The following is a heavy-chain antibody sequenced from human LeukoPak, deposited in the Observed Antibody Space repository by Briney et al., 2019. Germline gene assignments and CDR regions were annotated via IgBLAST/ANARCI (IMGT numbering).Heavy chain of an antibody. Sequence: GASVKVSCKASGYTFTGYYMHWVRQAPGQGLEWMGAINPSGGSTTYAQKFQGRVTMTRDTSTSTVSMELSSLRSEDTAVYYCARYSWGDSSLSFWFDPWGQGTLVTVSS. D-gene: IGHD3-22*01. J-gene: IGHJ5*02. CDR1: GYTFTGYY. CDR3: ARYSWGDSSLSFWFDP. V-gene: IGHV1-46*01. CDR2: INPSGGST.